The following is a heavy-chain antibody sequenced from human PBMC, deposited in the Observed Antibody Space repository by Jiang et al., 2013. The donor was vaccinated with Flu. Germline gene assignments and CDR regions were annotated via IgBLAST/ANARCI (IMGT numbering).Heavy chain of an antibody. J-gene: IGHJ4*02. V-gene: IGHV3-30*18. CDR3: AKDFQSSGWNPGDY. CDR1: GFTFSSYG. Sequence: LSCAASGFTFSSYGMHWVRQXPGKGLEWVAVILYDGSTKYYADSVKGRFTISRDNSKNTLYLQMNSLRAEDTAVYYCAKDFQSSGWNPGDYWGQGTLVTVSS. CDR2: ILYDGSTK. D-gene: IGHD6-19*01.